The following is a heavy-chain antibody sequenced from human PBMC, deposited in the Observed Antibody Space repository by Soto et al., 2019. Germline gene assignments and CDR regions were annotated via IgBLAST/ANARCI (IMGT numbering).Heavy chain of an antibody. CDR2: ISAYNGNT. J-gene: IGHJ6*02. Sequence: SVKVSFKASCYTFTSYGISWVRQAPGQGLEWMGWISAYNGNTNYAQKLQGRVTMTTDTSTSTAYMELRSLRSDDTAVYYCARDDPGSRGSYFGRYYYYGMDVWGQGTKVTVSS. V-gene: IGHV1-18*01. CDR3: ARDDPGSRGSYFGRYYYYGMDV. CDR1: CYTFTSYG. D-gene: IGHD1-26*01.